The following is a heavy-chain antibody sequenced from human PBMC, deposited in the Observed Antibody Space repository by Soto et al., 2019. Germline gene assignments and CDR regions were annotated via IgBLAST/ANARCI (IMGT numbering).Heavy chain of an antibody. J-gene: IGHJ5*02. CDR1: GYNFNSYT. CDR3: ARVVGALGHWFDP. CDR2: ISAYNGNT. V-gene: IGHV1-18*01. D-gene: IGHD1-26*01. Sequence: QVQLVQSGAEVKKPGASVKVSCTASGYNFNSYTISWVRQAPGQGLEWMGRISAYNGNTNYAQKLQGRVTMTTDTSTSTAYMELRSRRSDDTAVYHCARVVGALGHWFDPWGQGTLVTVSS.